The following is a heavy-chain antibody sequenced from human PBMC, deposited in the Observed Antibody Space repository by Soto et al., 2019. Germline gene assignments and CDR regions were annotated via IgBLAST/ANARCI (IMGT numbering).Heavy chain of an antibody. J-gene: IGHJ6*03. CDR3: ARAGYYGSGFYYYYMDV. V-gene: IGHV4-59*01. CDR2: IYYSGST. D-gene: IGHD3-10*01. CDR1: GGSISSYY. Sequence: ETLSLTCTVSGGSISSYYWSWIRQPPGKGLEWIGDIYYSGSTNYNPSLKSRVTISVDTSQNQFSLRLSSVTAADTAVYYCARAGYYGSGFYYYYMDVWGKGTTVTVSS.